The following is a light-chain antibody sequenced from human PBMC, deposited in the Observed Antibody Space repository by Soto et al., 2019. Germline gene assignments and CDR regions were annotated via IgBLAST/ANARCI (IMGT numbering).Light chain of an antibody. CDR3: CSYVGRSDSYV. CDR2: EVS. J-gene: IGLJ1*01. Sequence: SALSQPASVSGSPGQSITISCTGTSSDVGSNDLVSWYQQHPGKAPKLMIYEVSKRPSGISNRFSGSKSGNTASLTISGLQAEDEGDYYCCSYVGRSDSYVFGAGTKVTVL. CDR1: SSDVGSNDL. V-gene: IGLV2-23*02.